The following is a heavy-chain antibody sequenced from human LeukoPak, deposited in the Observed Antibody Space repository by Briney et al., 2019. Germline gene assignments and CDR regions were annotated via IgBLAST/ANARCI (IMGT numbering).Heavy chain of an antibody. CDR3: ARHGGYSSSAAY. V-gene: IGHV4-4*09. Sequence: PSETLSLTCTVSGGSISSYYWSWIRQPPGKGLEWIGYIYTTGTTNYNPSLKSRVTIPVDTSKNQFSLKLSSVTAADTAVCYCARHGGYSSSAAYWGQGTLVTVSS. D-gene: IGHD6-6*01. CDR1: GGSISSYY. CDR2: IYTTGTT. J-gene: IGHJ4*02.